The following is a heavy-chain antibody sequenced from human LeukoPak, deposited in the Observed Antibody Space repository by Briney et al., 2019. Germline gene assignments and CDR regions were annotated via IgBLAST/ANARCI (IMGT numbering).Heavy chain of an antibody. CDR3: ARDKDSSGYYPEAFDI. Sequence: PGGSLRLSCAASGFTFSSYWMSWVRQAPGKGLEWVANIKQDGSEKYYVDSVKGRFTISRDNAKNSLYLQMNSLRAEDTAVYYCARDKDSSGYYPEAFDIWGQGTMVTVSS. D-gene: IGHD3-22*01. V-gene: IGHV3-7*01. CDR1: GFTFSSYW. CDR2: IKQDGSEK. J-gene: IGHJ3*02.